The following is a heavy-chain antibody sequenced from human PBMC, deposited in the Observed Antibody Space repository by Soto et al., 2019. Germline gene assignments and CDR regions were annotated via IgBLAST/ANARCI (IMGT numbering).Heavy chain of an antibody. CDR1: GGSFSGYI. V-gene: IGHV4-34*09. Sequence: PSETLSLTCAVSGGSFSGYIWTWIRQSPGKGLQWIGQINHSGSSYYNPSLKSRLTISVDTSKNQFSLKLSSVTAADTAVYYCARAPTPWGQGTLVTVSS. J-gene: IGHJ5*02. CDR3: ARAPTP. CDR2: INHSGSS.